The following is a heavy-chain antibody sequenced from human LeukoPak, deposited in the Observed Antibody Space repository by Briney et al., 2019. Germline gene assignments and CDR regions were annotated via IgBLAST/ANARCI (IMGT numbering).Heavy chain of an antibody. D-gene: IGHD3-22*01. CDR3: ARGADHSSGYYTPAEYFQY. V-gene: IGHV4-34*01. J-gene: IGHJ1*01. Sequence: SETLSLTCAVYGGSFSGYYGNWIRQAPGKGLEWIGEINHSGRTTYNPSLKSRVSISVDTSKNQFSLKLSSVTAADTAVYYCARGADHSSGYYTPAEYFQYWGQGTLVTVSS. CDR2: INHSGRT. CDR1: GGSFSGYY.